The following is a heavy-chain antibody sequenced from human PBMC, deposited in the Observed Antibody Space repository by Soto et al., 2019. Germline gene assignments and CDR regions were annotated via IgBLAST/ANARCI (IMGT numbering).Heavy chain of an antibody. Sequence: ASVKVSCKASGYALTSYDINWVRQATGQGLEWMGWMNPNSGNTGYAQKFQGRVTMTRNPSISTAYMELSSLRSEDTAVYYCVRSQTQAARPLDVWGEGTTVTVSS. J-gene: IGHJ6*04. CDR2: MNPNSGNT. CDR1: GYALTSYD. D-gene: IGHD6-6*01. V-gene: IGHV1-8*01. CDR3: VRSQTQAARPLDV.